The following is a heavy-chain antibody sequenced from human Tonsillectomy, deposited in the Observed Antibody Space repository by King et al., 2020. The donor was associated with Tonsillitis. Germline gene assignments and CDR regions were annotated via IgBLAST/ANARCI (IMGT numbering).Heavy chain of an antibody. Sequence: VTLKESGPVLVKPTETLTLTCTVSGFSLSNARMGVSWIRQPPGKALEWLAHIFSNDEKSYSTSLKSRLTISKDTSKSQVVLTMTNMDPVDTATYYCARIPVTPHPPYCGGDCSAFDIWGQGSMVTVSS. D-gene: IGHD2-21*02. J-gene: IGHJ3*02. CDR1: GFSLSNARMG. V-gene: IGHV2-26*01. CDR2: IFSNDEK. CDR3: ARIPVTPHPPYCGGDCSAFDI.